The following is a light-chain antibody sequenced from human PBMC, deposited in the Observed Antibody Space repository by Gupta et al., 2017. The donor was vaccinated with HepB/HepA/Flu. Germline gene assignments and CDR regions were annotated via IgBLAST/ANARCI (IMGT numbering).Light chain of an antibody. J-gene: IGKJ4*01. CDR1: QSVSSY. CDR3: QQRSNWTPALT. V-gene: IGKV3-11*01. CDR2: DAS. Sequence: ELVLTQSPATLSLSPGERATLSCRASQSVSSYLAWYQQKPGQAPRLLSDDASNRATGIPAMFSGSGSGTDFTLTISSLEREDFAVYYFQQRSNWTPALTFGGGTKVEIK.